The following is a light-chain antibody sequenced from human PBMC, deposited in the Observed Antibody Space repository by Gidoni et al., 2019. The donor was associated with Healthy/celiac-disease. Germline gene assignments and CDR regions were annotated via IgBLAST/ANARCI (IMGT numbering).Light chain of an antibody. CDR2: EVS. CDR1: SSDVGSYNL. CDR3: CSYAGSSTWV. V-gene: IGLV2-23*02. Sequence: QSALTQLASVSGSPGQSITISCTGTSSDVGSYNLVSWYQQHPGKAPKLMIYEVSKRPSGVSNRLSGSKSGNTASLTISGLQAEDEADYYCCSYAGSSTWVFGGGTKLTVL. J-gene: IGLJ3*02.